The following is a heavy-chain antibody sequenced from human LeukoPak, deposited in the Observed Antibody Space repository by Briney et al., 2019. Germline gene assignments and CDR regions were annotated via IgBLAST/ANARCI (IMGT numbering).Heavy chain of an antibody. Sequence: PVGSLRLSCAASGFTFSRYWMHWVRQAPGKGLVWASGVNSDGSSTTYADSVKGRFTISRDNAKNTLYLQMNSLRAEDTAVYYCARGSTQYSSGWYGLDYWGQGTLVTVSS. D-gene: IGHD6-19*01. CDR3: ARGSTQYSSGWYGLDY. CDR1: GFTFSRYW. CDR2: VNSDGSST. J-gene: IGHJ4*02. V-gene: IGHV3-74*01.